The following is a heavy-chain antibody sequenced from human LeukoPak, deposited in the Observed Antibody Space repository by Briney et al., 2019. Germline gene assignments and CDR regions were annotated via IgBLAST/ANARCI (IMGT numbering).Heavy chain of an antibody. CDR1: GFTFSSYS. J-gene: IGHJ6*02. Sequence: GGSLRLSCAASGFTFSSYSMNWVRQAPGKGLEWVSSISSSSSYIYYADSVKGRFTISRDNAKNSLYLQINSLRAEDTAVYYCARARDHTYYDILTGPEEIYYYYGMDVWGQGTTVTVSS. V-gene: IGHV3-21*01. CDR2: ISSSSSYI. CDR3: ARARDHTYYDILTGPEEIYYYYGMDV. D-gene: IGHD3-9*01.